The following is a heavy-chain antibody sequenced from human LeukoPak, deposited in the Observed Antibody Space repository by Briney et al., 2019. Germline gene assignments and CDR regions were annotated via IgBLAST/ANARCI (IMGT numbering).Heavy chain of an antibody. J-gene: IGHJ4*02. D-gene: IGHD3-22*01. Sequence: GRSLRLSCAASGFTFSSYAMHWVRQAPGKGLEWVAVISYDGSNKYYADSVKGRFTISRDNSKNTLYLQMNSLRAEGTAVYYCARSGVNYYDSSGYYPGYWGQGTLVTVSS. CDR3: ARSGVNYYDSSGYYPGY. CDR2: ISYDGSNK. V-gene: IGHV3-30-3*01. CDR1: GFTFSSYA.